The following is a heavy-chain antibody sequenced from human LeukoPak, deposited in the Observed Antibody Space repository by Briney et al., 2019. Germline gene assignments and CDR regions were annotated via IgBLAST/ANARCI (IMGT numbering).Heavy chain of an antibody. J-gene: IGHJ5*02. V-gene: IGHV3-30*18. CDR3: AKAEGYYYGSGSYFDP. CDR1: GFTFSSYG. Sequence: PGGSLRLSCAASGFTFSSYGMHWVRQAPGKGLEWVAVISYDGSNKYYADSVKGRFTISRDNSKNTLYLQMNSLRAEDTAVYYCAKAEGYYYGSGSYFDPWGQGTLVTVSS. CDR2: ISYDGSNK. D-gene: IGHD3-10*01.